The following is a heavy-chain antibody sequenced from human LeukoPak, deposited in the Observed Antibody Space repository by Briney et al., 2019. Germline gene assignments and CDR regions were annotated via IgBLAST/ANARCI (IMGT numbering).Heavy chain of an antibody. Sequence: SETLSLTCTVSGGSISSSSYYWGWIRQPPGKGLEWIGSTYYSGSTYYNPSLKSRVTISVDTSKNQFSLKLSSVTAADTAVYYCARPTTVTTGSFDYWGQGTLVTVSS. CDR2: TYYSGST. V-gene: IGHV4-39*01. J-gene: IGHJ4*02. CDR1: GGSISSSSYY. CDR3: ARPTTVTTGSFDY. D-gene: IGHD4-17*01.